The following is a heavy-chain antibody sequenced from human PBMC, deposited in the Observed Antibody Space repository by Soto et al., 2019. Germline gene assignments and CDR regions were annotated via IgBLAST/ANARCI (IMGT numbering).Heavy chain of an antibody. CDR2: IGSSSSYI. CDR1: GFTFSSYS. Sequence: GGSLRLSCAASGFTFSSYSMNWVRQAPGKGLEWVSSIGSSSSYIYYADSVKGRFTISRDNAKNSLYLQMNSLRAEDTAVYYCARLSPADFDWLGEIYYYGMDVWGQGTTVTVSS. V-gene: IGHV3-21*01. CDR3: ARLSPADFDWLGEIYYYGMDV. D-gene: IGHD3-9*01. J-gene: IGHJ6*02.